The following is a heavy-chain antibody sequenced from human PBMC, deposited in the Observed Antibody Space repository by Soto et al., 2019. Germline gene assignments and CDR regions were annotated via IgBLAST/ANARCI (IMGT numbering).Heavy chain of an antibody. D-gene: IGHD3-3*01. V-gene: IGHV3-23*01. CDR1: GFTFSSYA. J-gene: IGHJ4*02. CDR3: AKDTVLRFLEWSNLLFDY. Sequence: GGSLRLSCAASGFTFSSYAMSWVRQAPGKGLEWVSAISGSGGSTYYADSVKGRFTISRDNSKNTLYLQMNSLRAEDTAVYYCAKDTVLRFLEWSNLLFDYWGQGTLVTVSS. CDR2: ISGSGGST.